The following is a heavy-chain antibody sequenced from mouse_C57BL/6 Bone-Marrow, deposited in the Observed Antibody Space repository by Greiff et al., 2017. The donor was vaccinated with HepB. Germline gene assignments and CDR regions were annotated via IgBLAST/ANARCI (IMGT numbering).Heavy chain of an antibody. CDR2: INPNSGST. Sequence: QVQLQQSGAELVKPGASVKLSCKASGYTFTSYWMHWVKQRPGQGLEWIGMINPNSGSTNYNQKFKSKATLTVDKSSSTACMQLSSLTSEDSSVCYCATATIYYGNFAFSDWG. V-gene: IGHV1-64*01. CDR1: GYTFTSYW. CDR3: ATATIYYGNFAFSD. D-gene: IGHD2-1*01. J-gene: IGHJ3*01.